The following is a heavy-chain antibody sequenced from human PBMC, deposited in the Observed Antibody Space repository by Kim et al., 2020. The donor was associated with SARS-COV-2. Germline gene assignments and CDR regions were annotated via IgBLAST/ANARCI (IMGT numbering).Heavy chain of an antibody. Sequence: GGSLRLSCVASGFPFGDFGMHWVRQAPGKGLECVAVVSYEGSNKYYADSVKGRFTSSRDNSKNILYLEMNSLRPEDTAIYYCAKDLAHDFSKYYYYGMDVWRPGTTVTVSS. CDR2: VSYEGSNK. CDR3: AKDLAHDFSKYYYYGMDV. J-gene: IGHJ6*02. CDR1: GFPFGDFG. V-gene: IGHV3-30*18. D-gene: IGHD3-16*01.